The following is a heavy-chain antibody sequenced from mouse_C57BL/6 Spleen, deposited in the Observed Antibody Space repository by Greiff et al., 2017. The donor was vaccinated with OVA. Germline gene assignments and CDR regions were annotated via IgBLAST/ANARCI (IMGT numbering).Heavy chain of an antibody. Sequence: VQLQQSGPELVKPGASVKISCMASGYTFTDYYMNWVKQSHGKSLEWIGDINPNNGGTSYNQKFKGKATLTVDKSSSTAYMELRSLTSEDSAVYYCARRWDGYYAMDYWGQGTSVTVSS. D-gene: IGHD4-1*01. V-gene: IGHV1-26*01. CDR3: ARRWDGYYAMDY. CDR2: INPNNGGT. J-gene: IGHJ4*01. CDR1: GYTFTDYY.